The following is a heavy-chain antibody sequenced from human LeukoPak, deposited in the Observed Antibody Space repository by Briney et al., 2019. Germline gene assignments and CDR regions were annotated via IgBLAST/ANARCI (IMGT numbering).Heavy chain of an antibody. J-gene: IGHJ4*02. D-gene: IGHD3-22*01. CDR3: ARDSMVGDYYDSSGYFGY. V-gene: IGHV3-66*01. Sequence: GGSLRLSCAASGFTVSSNYMSWVRQAPGKGLEWVSVIYSGGSTYYADSVKGRFTISRDNSKNTLYLQMNSLRAEDTAVYYCARDSMVGDYYDSSGYFGYWGQGTLVTVSS. CDR1: GFTVSSNY. CDR2: IYSGGST.